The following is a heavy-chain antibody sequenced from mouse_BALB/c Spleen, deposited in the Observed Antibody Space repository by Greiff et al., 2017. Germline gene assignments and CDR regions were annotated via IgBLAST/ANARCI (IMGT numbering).Heavy chain of an antibody. CDR2: IDPANGNT. J-gene: IGHJ4*01. CDR3: ARDYGSRLAMDY. CDR1: GFNIKDTY. Sequence: EVQLVESGAELVKPGASVKLSCTASGFNIKDTYMHWVKQRPEQGLEWIGRIDPANGNTKYDPKFQGKATITADTSSNTAYLQLSSLTSEDTAVYYCARDYGSRLAMDYWGQGTTVTVSS. D-gene: IGHD1-1*01. V-gene: IGHV14-3*02.